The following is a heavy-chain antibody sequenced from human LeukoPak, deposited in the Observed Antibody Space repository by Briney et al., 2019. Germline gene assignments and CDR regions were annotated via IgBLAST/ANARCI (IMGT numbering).Heavy chain of an antibody. J-gene: IGHJ4*02. V-gene: IGHV3-33*01. CDR2: IWYDGSNK. CDR1: GFTFSSYG. CDR3: ARDRSACTAITCYEYFDH. D-gene: IGHD2-21*02. Sequence: PGGSLRLSCAASGFTFSSYGMHWVRQAPGKGLEWVAVIWYDGSNKYYADSVKGRFTISRDNSKNTLYLQMDSLRAEDTAVYYCARDRSACTAITCYEYFDHWGQGTLVAVSS.